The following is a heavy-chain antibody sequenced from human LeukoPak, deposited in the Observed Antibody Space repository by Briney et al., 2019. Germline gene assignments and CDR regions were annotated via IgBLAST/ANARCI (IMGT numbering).Heavy chain of an antibody. J-gene: IGHJ4*02. Sequence: SQTLSLTCAISGDSVSSNRASWSWIRQSPSRGLEWLGRTYYRSKWYNDYAVSLKSRISINPDTSKNQFSLQLNSVTPEDTAVYYCSRSDGASDFDYWGQGTLVTVSS. V-gene: IGHV6-1*01. CDR1: GDSVSSNRAS. D-gene: IGHD5-24*01. CDR3: SRSDGASDFDY. CDR2: TYYRSKWYN.